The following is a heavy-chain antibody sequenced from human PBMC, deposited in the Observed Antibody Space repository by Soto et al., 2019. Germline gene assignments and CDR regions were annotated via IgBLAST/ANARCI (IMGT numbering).Heavy chain of an antibody. CDR2: IIPIFGTA. J-gene: IGHJ6*02. V-gene: IGHV1-69*13. CDR1: GATYSSYA. CDR3: ASGGNNHYYHSNTRAYYYGMDV. D-gene: IGHD3-22*01. Sequence: VAPVKVSCKASGATYSSYAISWVRQATGQGLEWKRGIIPIFGTANYAQKFQGRVTINADESTSTAYMELSSLRSEDTAVYYCASGGNNHYYHSNTRAYYYGMDVWGQGTTVTVSS.